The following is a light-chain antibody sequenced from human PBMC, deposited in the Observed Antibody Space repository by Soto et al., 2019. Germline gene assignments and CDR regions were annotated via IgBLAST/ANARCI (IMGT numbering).Light chain of an antibody. CDR3: QQYGSSPLIT. CDR1: QSVSSSY. V-gene: IGKV3-20*01. Sequence: EIVLTQSPGTLSLSPGERATLSSRASQSVSSSYLAWYQQKPGQAPRLLIYGASSRATGIPDMFSGSGSGTDFTLTISRLEPEDFAVYYCQQYGSSPLITFGQGTRLEI. CDR2: GAS. J-gene: IGKJ5*01.